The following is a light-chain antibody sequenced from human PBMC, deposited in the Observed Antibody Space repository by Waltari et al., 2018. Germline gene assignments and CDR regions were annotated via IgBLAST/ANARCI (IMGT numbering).Light chain of an antibody. Sequence: EIVMTQSPATLSVSPGERATLSCRASQSLNTNLAWYQQKPGQAPRLLISGDSTRATGIPARFSGHGSGTDFTLTISSLQSEDFALYYCQQYNNWPPYTFAQGTKLEIK. CDR1: QSLNTN. J-gene: IGKJ2*01. CDR3: QQYNNWPPYT. V-gene: IGKV3-15*01. CDR2: GDS.